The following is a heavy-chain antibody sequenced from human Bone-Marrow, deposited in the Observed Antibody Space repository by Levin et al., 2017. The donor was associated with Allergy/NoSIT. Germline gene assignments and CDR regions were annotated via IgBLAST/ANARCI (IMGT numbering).Heavy chain of an antibody. CDR3: VRGLPDY. CDR2: INSSSGTI. V-gene: IGHV3-48*01. J-gene: IGHJ4*02. CDR1: GFTFSSYS. Sequence: GESLKISCATSGFTFSSYSMNWVRQAPGKGLEWFSYINSSSGTIYYADSVKGRFTISRDNAKKSLYLQMSSLRVEDTAVYYCVRGLPDYWGQGTLVTVSS.